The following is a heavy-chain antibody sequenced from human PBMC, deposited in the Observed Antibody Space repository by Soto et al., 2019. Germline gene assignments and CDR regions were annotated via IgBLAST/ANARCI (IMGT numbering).Heavy chain of an antibody. V-gene: IGHV4-34*01. J-gene: IGHJ4*02. CDR1: GGSFRGFY. CDR3: ARAHDFWGGRQQPIDS. Sequence: QVQLQQWGAGLLKPAETLSPTCAVSGGSFRGFYWTWIRQSPRKGLEWLGVINPVGITNYNPSLMSRVSMRVESSNSQFTLKMSSLTEADTAVYYCARAHDFWGGRQQPIDSWGQGTLVTVSS. CDR2: INPVGIT. D-gene: IGHD3-3*01.